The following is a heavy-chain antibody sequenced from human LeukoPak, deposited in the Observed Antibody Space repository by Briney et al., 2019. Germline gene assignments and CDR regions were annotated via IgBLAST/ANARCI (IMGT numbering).Heavy chain of an antibody. D-gene: IGHD3-10*01. V-gene: IGHV4-39*01. J-gene: IGHJ3*02. Sequence: PSETLSLTCTVSGGSISSSSYYWGWIRQPPGKGLEWIGSIYYSGSTYYNPSLKCRVTISVDTSKNQFSLKLSSVTAADTAVYYCARRVGDAFDIWGQGTMVTVSS. CDR1: GGSISSSSYY. CDR2: IYYSGST. CDR3: ARRVGDAFDI.